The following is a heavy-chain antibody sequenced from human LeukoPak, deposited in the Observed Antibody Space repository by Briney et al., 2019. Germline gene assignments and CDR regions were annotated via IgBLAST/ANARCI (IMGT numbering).Heavy chain of an antibody. CDR3: VRDGGSWVRGDFGY. Sequence: ASVKVSCKASGYTFTGYYMHWVRQAPGQGREWMGWINPNSGGTNYAQKFQGRVTMTRDTSISTAYMELSRLRSEDTAVYYCVRDGGSWVRGDFGYWGQGTMVTVSS. V-gene: IGHV1-2*02. D-gene: IGHD3-10*01. CDR2: INPNSGGT. CDR1: GYTFTGYY. J-gene: IGHJ4*02.